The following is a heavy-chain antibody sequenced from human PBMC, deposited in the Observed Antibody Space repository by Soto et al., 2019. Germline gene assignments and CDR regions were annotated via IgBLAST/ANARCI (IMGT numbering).Heavy chain of an antibody. CDR3: ASGASRWYPYFFDS. D-gene: IGHD6-13*01. V-gene: IGHV1-69*01. CDR1: EGTFNSYA. J-gene: IGHJ4*02. Sequence: QAQVVQSGAEVRKPGSSVKLSCKASEGTFNSYAIAGVGKPPGQGLEWMGGIIPYYNTLNYAQKFQDRVTITADDSTNTVYMELSSLRSDDTAVYFCASGASRWYPYFFDSWAQGTLVTVSS. CDR2: IIPYYNTL.